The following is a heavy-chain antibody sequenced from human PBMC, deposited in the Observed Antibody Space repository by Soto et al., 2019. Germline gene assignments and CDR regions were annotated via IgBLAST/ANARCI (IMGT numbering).Heavy chain of an antibody. CDR3: ASPPGDCSGGSCPYYYYGMDV. D-gene: IGHD2-15*01. CDR1: GGTFSSYA. J-gene: IGHJ6*02. V-gene: IGHV1-69*12. CDR2: IIPIFGTA. Sequence: QVQLVQSGAEVKKPGSSVKVSCKASGGTFSSYAISWVRQAPGQGLEWMGVIIPIFGTANYAQKFQGRVTITADESTSTAYMELSSLRSEDTAVYYCASPPGDCSGGSCPYYYYGMDVWGQGTTVTVSS.